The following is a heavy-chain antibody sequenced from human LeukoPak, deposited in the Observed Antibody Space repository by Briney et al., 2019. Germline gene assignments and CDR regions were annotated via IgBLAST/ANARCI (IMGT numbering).Heavy chain of an antibody. D-gene: IGHD2-15*01. J-gene: IGHJ4*02. CDR1: GGSISSYY. V-gene: IGHV4-59*12. Sequence: TSETLSLTCTVSGGSISSYYWSWIRQPPGKGLEWIGYIYYSGSTNYNPSLKSRVTISVDTSKNQFSLKLSSVTAADTAVYYCARDRPAPRGFVDYWGQGTLVTVSS. CDR3: ARDRPAPRGFVDY. CDR2: IYYSGST.